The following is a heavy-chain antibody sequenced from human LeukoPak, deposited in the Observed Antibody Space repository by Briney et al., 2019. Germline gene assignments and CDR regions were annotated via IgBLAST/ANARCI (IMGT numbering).Heavy chain of an antibody. Sequence: GRSLRLSCAASGSTFDDYGMRWVRQAPGNGLELVSGINWNGGSTGYAYSVKGRFTISRDNAKNSLYLQMNSLRAEDTALYYCARDSSSWYVSEHWGQGTLVTVSS. CDR3: ARDSSSWYVSEH. CDR2: INWNGGST. CDR1: GSTFDDYG. J-gene: IGHJ1*01. V-gene: IGHV3-20*04. D-gene: IGHD6-13*01.